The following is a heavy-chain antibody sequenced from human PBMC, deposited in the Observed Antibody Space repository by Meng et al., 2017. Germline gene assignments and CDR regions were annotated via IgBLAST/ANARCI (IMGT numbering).Heavy chain of an antibody. CDR2: INHSGST. CDR1: GGSFSCYY. J-gene: IGHJ4*02. V-gene: IGHV4-34*01. Sequence: QVQLKPWGAGLLKPSETLSLTCAGYGGSFSCYYWSWIRQPPGKGLEWIGEINHSGSTNYNPSLKSRVTISVDTSKNQFSLKLSSVTAADTAVYYCARRGIAARPFYYWGQGTLVTVSS. D-gene: IGHD6-6*01. CDR3: ARRGIAARPFYY.